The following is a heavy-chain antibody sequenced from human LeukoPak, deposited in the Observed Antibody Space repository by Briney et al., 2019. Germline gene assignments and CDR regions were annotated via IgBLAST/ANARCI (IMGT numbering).Heavy chain of an antibody. J-gene: IGHJ6*03. CDR1: SGSISSYY. Sequence: SETLSLTCTVSSGSISSYYWSWIRQPPGKGLEWIGYIYTSGSTNYNPSLKSRVTISVDTSKNQFSLKLSSVTAADTAVYYCARHTHYYYYMDVWGKGTTVTVSS. D-gene: IGHD5-18*01. CDR3: ARHTHYYYYMDV. V-gene: IGHV4-4*09. CDR2: IYTSGST.